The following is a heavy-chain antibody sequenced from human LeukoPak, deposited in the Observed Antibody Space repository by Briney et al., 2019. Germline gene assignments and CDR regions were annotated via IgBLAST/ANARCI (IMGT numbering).Heavy chain of an antibody. V-gene: IGHV3-73*01. Sequence: GGSLKLSCAASGFTFSGSAIHWVRQSSGKGLEWVGQIDKKDKRYATATAYAASVKGRFTISRDDSINTAYLQMKSMKAEDTDLYYCTPYSGTYNWFDPWGQGTLVTVSS. CDR2: IDKKDKRYATAT. D-gene: IGHD1-26*01. CDR3: TPYSGTYNWFDP. CDR1: GFTFSGSA. J-gene: IGHJ5*02.